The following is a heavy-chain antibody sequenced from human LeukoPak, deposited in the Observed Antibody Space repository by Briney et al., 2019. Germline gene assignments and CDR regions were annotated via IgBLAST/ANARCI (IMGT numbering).Heavy chain of an antibody. CDR3: ARASREYNSGGIWFDP. Sequence: ASLKVSCKASGYTFTSYYMHWVRQAPGQGLEWMGIINPSGGSTSYAQKFQGRITMTRDTSTSTVYMQLSSLRSEDTAVYYCARASREYNSGGIWFDPWGQRTLVTVAS. D-gene: IGHD6-19*01. CDR1: GYTFTSYY. J-gene: IGHJ5*02. V-gene: IGHV1-46*01. CDR2: INPSGGST.